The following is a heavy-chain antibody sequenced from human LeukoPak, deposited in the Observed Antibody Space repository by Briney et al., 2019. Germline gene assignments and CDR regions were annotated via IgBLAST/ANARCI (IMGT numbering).Heavy chain of an antibody. J-gene: IGHJ4*02. CDR3: ARSNQADDY. CDR1: GLTFSSYW. Sequence: GGSLSLSCEASGLTFSSYWRHWVRQVPGKGLVWVARINPGGSSITYADSVKGRFTISRDNAKNTLYLQMDSLRAEDTGVFYCARSNQADDYWGQGTLVTVSS. D-gene: IGHD1-14*01. V-gene: IGHV3-74*01. CDR2: INPGGSSI.